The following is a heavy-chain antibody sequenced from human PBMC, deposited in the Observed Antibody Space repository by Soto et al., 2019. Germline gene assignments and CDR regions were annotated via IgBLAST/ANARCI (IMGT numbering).Heavy chain of an antibody. J-gene: IGHJ4*02. CDR2: VYFSEIT. CDR1: GGSVTRSSHY. CDR3: ARPFCRGGRCYFTY. Sequence: QLQLQESGPGLVKPSETLSLTCTVSGGSVTRSSHYWGWVRQPPGKGLEGIGTVYFSEITSYTPSRKCRVTITSDTSNNHLSLNLRSVAAADTAVYFCARPFCRGGRCYFTYWGQGTLVIVSS. D-gene: IGHD2-15*01. V-gene: IGHV4-39*01.